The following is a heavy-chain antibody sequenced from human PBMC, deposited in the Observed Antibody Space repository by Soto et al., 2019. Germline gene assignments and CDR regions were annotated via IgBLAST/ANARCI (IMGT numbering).Heavy chain of an antibody. CDR3: ARDLRDYVFDY. Sequence: GGSLRLSCAGSGFTFSSHSMNWVRQAPGKGLEWVSYISSSSSAIYYADSVKGRFTISRDNAENSLYLQMNSLRAEDTAVYYCARDLRDYVFDYWGQGTLVTVSS. CDR1: GFTFSSHS. D-gene: IGHD3-16*01. V-gene: IGHV3-48*01. J-gene: IGHJ4*02. CDR2: ISSSSSAI.